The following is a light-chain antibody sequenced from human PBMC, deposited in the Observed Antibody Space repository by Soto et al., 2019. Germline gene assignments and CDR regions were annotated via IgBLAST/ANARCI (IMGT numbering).Light chain of an antibody. CDR1: QSVSSS. CDR3: QQYDHWPPGT. V-gene: IGKV3-15*01. J-gene: IGKJ1*01. CDR2: DTS. Sequence: EILVTQSPATLPVSPVERVTLSCRASQSVSSSLAWYQQRPGEAPRLRIYDTSSRAPGIAARFSGSGSGKEFTLTISSLQSEDVAVYYCQQYDHWPPGTFGQGTKVDIK.